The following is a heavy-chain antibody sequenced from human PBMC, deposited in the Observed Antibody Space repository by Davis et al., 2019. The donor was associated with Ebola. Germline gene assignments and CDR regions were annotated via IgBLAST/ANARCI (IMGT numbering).Heavy chain of an antibody. V-gene: IGHV3-30*04. J-gene: IGHJ4*02. CDR2: ISYDGSYE. Sequence: GGFLRLSCAASGFTFSNYAMHWVRQAPGKGLEWVAVISYDGSYEYYADSVQGRFTISRDNSKNTLYLQMNSLRSEDTAISYCARDIGGAGVYWGQGALVTVSS. D-gene: IGHD3-16*01. CDR3: ARDIGGAGVY. CDR1: GFTFSNYA.